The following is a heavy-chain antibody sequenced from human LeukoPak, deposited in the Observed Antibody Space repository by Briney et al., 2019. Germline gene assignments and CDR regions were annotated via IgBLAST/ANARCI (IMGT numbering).Heavy chain of an antibody. J-gene: IGHJ6*03. CDR3: AKDTAMVYYYYMDV. CDR1: GFTFSSYW. CDR2: INSDGSST. D-gene: IGHD5-18*01. V-gene: IGHV3-74*01. Sequence: GGSLRLSCAASGFTFSSYWMHWVRQAPGKGLVWVSRINSDGSSTSYADSVKGRFTISRDNAKNSLYLQMNSLRAEDTALYYCAKDTAMVYYYYMDVWGKGTTVTVSS.